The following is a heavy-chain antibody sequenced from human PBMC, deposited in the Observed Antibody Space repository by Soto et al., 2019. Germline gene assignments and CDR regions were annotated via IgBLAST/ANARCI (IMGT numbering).Heavy chain of an antibody. CDR2: INHSGST. V-gene: IGHV4-34*01. CDR3: ARLEGSCSSTSCYISY. CDR1: GGSFSGYY. J-gene: IGHJ4*02. Sequence: SETLSLTCAVYGGSFSGYYWSWIRQPPGKGLELIGEINHSGSTNYNPSLKSRVTISVDTSKNQFSLKLSSVTAADTVVYYCARLEGSCSSTSCYISYWGQGTLVTVSS. D-gene: IGHD2-2*02.